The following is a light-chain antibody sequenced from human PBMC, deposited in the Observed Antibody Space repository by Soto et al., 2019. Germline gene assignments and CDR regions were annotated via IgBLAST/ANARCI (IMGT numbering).Light chain of an antibody. V-gene: IGKV3-20*01. CDR1: QSVAANY. CDR3: HQYGNSPQT. CDR2: GAP. J-gene: IGKJ1*01. Sequence: EIGLTQSAGTLSLSPGERATLSWRASQSVAANYLAWYQQKRGQAPRLLIYGAPSRATGIPDRFSGSGYGTVFTLTINILETDDFAVYYCHQYGNSPQTFGQGTKVDIK.